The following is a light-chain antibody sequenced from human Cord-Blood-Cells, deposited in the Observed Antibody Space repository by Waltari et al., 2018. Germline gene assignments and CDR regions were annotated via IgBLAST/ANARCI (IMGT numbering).Light chain of an antibody. CDR1: QSVSRSY. CDR3: QQYGSSPWT. CDR2: GAS. Sequence: EIVLTQSPGTLSLSPGERATLSCRASQSVSRSYLAWYQPKPGQAPRLLIYGASSSATGIPDRFSGSGSGTDFTLTISRLEPEDFAVYYCQQYGSSPWTFGQGTKVEIK. V-gene: IGKV3-20*01. J-gene: IGKJ1*01.